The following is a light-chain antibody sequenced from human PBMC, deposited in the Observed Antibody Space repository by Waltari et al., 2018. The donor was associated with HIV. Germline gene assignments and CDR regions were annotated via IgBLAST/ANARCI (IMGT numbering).Light chain of an antibody. Sequence: DIQMTQSPSSLSAYVGDRVTITCRASQSISSYLNWYQQKPGKAPKRLIYAASSLQSGVPSRFSGSGSGTDFTLTISSLQPEDFATYYCQQSYSTPQYTFGQGTKLEIK. CDR2: AAS. CDR3: QQSYSTPQYT. CDR1: QSISSY. J-gene: IGKJ2*01. V-gene: IGKV1-39*01.